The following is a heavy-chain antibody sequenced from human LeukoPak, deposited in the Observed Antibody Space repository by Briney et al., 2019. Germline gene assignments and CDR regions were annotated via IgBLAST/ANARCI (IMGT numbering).Heavy chain of an antibody. V-gene: IGHV3-48*01. CDR2: ISSSSSTI. CDR1: GFTVGSYG. D-gene: IGHD2/OR15-2a*01. CDR3: ARRSQYPVDAFDI. J-gene: IGHJ3*02. Sequence: PGGCLRPAWAAAGFTVGSYGVGSVRQAPGEGLGWGSYISSSSSTIYYADSVKGRFTISRDNAKNSLYLQMNSLSAEATAVYYCARRSQYPVDAFDIWGQGTMVTVSS.